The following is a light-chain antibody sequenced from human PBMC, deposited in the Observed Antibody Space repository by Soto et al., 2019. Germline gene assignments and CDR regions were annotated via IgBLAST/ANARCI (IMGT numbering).Light chain of an antibody. CDR2: NNN. CDR1: NSNIGSNT. V-gene: IGLV1-44*01. Sequence: QPVLTQPPSASGTPGQRVTISCSGSNSNIGSNTVNWYQQLPGTAPKLLIYNNNRRPSGVPDRFSGSKSGTSASLAISGLQSEDEADYYCAAWDDSLNGVVFGGGTKVTVL. CDR3: AAWDDSLNGVV. J-gene: IGLJ2*01.